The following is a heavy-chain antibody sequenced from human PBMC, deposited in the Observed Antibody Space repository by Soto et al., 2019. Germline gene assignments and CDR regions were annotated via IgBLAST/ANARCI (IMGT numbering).Heavy chain of an antibody. D-gene: IGHD6-19*01. J-gene: IGHJ4*02. CDR3: ARSKYGSAWTLDY. CDR2: IDWDDDK. Sequence: QITLKESGPTLVKPTQTLTLTCSFSGFSLSTTAVGVGWIRQPPGKALEWLAIIDWDDDKHYSPSLKSRLVIPKVTSKNQAVLTMTNMDPVDTATYYCARSKYGSAWTLDYWGQGTLVTVSS. CDR1: GFSLSTTAVG. V-gene: IGHV2-5*02.